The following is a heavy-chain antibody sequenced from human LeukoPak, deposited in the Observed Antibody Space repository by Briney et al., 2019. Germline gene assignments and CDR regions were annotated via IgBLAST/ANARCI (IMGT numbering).Heavy chain of an antibody. V-gene: IGHV1-2*06. CDR1: GYTFTGYY. Sequence: ASVKVSCKACGYTFTGYYMHWVRQAPGQGLEWMGRINPNSGGTNYAQKFQGRVTMTRDTSISTAYMELNRLRSDDTAVYYCARVGGYCSGGSCYSTPEYFQHWGQGTLVTVSS. D-gene: IGHD2-15*01. J-gene: IGHJ1*01. CDR3: ARVGGYCSGGSCYSTPEYFQH. CDR2: INPNSGGT.